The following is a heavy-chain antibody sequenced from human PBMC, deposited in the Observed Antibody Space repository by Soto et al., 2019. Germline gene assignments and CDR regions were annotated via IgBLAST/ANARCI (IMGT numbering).Heavy chain of an antibody. CDR2: IYYSGST. J-gene: IGHJ5*02. CDR3: ATQTNSYCPNWFDT. Sequence: QVQLQESGPGLVKPSQTLSLTCTVSGGSISRGGYYWSWIRQRPGKGMEWIGYIYYSGSTYYNPSLKSRVTISADTSKNQFSLKLSSVTSADTAVYYCATQTNSYCPNWFDTWGQGTLVTVSS. D-gene: IGHD5-18*01. V-gene: IGHV4-31*03. CDR1: GGSISRGGYY.